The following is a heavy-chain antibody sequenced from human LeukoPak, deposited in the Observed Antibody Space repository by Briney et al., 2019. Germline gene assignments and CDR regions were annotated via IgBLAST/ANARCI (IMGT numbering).Heavy chain of an antibody. CDR2: ISYDGSNK. V-gene: IGHV3-30*18. J-gene: IGHJ4*02. CDR1: GFTFSSYG. D-gene: IGHD5-24*01. CDR3: TKGWGYRTGDY. Sequence: PGRSLRLSCAASGFTFSSYGMHWVRQAPGKGLEWVAVISYDGSNKYYADSVKGRFTISRNNSKNTLYLQMNSVRADVIVVEYSTKGWGYRTGDYWGQGTLVTV.